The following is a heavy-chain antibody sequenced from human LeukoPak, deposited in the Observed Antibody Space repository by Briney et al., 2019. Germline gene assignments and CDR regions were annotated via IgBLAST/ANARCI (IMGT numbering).Heavy chain of an antibody. CDR1: GYTFTSYG. CDR2: ISAYNGNT. J-gene: IGHJ4*02. CDR3: ARDGHDYYDSSGYWDPIDY. Sequence: ASVKVSCKASGYTFTSYGISWVRQAPGQGLEWMGWISAYNGNTNYAQKLQGRVTMTTDTSTSTAYMELRSLRSDDTAVYYCARDGHDYYDSSGYWDPIDYWGQGTLVTVSS. V-gene: IGHV1-18*01. D-gene: IGHD3-22*01.